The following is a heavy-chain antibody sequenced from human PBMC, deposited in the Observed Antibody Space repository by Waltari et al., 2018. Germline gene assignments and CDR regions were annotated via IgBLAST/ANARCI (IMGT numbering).Heavy chain of an antibody. D-gene: IGHD1-26*01. CDR1: GFPFDDFT. Sequence: EVQLVESGGVVVQPGGSLRLSCAASGFPFDDFTMHWVRQAPGKGLEWVSLISWDGGSTYYADSVKGRFTISRDNSKNSLYLQRNSLRTEDTALYYCAKGMSGLIWGQGTMVTVSS. V-gene: IGHV3-43*01. CDR2: ISWDGGST. CDR3: AKGMSGLI. J-gene: IGHJ3*02.